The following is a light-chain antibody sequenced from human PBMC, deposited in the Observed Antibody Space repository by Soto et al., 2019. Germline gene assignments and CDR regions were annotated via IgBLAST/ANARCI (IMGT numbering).Light chain of an antibody. CDR1: SSDVGGYNY. CDR3: SSYAGSNNPPYV. V-gene: IGLV2-8*01. CDR2: EVS. Sequence: QSVLTQPPSASGSPGQSVTISCTGTSSDVGGYNYVSWYQQHPGKAPKLMIYEVSKRPSGVPDRFSGSKSGNTASLTVSGLQAEDEADYYCSSYAGSNNPPYVFGTGPKVTVL. J-gene: IGLJ1*01.